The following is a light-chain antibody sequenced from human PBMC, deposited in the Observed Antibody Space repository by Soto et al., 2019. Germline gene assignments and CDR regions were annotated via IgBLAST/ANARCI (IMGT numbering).Light chain of an antibody. J-gene: IGKJ5*01. CDR3: QQYGSSPSIT. Sequence: EIVLSQSPATLSVSPGERATLSCRASQSVSSNLAWYQQKPGQAPRLLIYAASTRATGIPDRFSGSGSGTDFTLTISRLEPEDFAVYYCQQYGSSPSITFGQRRRLEIK. CDR2: AAS. V-gene: IGKV3-20*01. CDR1: QSVSSN.